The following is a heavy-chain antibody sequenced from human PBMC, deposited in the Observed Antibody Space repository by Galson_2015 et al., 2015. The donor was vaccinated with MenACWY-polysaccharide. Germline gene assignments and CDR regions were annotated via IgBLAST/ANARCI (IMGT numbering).Heavy chain of an antibody. CDR3: AKDSTDFWSVAGRFDH. Sequence: SLRLSCAASGFTFTSYAMSWVRQAPGKGLEWVSAIRSSGTNTYYADSVKGRFTISRDNSKNTLYLQMNRLRAEDTAVYYCAKDSTDFWSVAGRFDHWGQGTLVTVSS. V-gene: IGHV3-23*01. J-gene: IGHJ5*02. D-gene: IGHD3-3*01. CDR1: GFTFTSYA. CDR2: IRSSGTNT.